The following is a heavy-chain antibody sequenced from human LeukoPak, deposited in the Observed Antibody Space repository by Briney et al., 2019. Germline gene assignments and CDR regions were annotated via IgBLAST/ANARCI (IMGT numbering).Heavy chain of an antibody. CDR2: ISSSSSTI. CDR3: ARDRRGSGSSFFDY. Sequence: GGSLRLSCAASGFTFSGYSMNWVRQAPGKGLEWVSYISSSSSTIYYADSVKGRFTISRDNAKNSLYLQMNSLRGEDTAVYYCARDRRGSGSSFFDYWGQGTLVTVSS. J-gene: IGHJ4*02. D-gene: IGHD1-26*01. CDR1: GFTFSGYS. V-gene: IGHV3-48*01.